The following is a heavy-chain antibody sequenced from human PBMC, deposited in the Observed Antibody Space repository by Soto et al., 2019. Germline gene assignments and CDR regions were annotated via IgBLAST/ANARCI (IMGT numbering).Heavy chain of an antibody. CDR1: GFTFSSYA. CDR3: ARVQRDFWSGSLPHPQGGMDV. Sequence: PGGSLRLSCAASGFTFSSYAMHWVRQTPGKGLEWVAVISYDGSNKYYADSVKGRFTISRDNSKNTLYLQMNSLRAEDTAVYYCARVQRDFWSGSLPHPQGGMDVWGQGTTVTVSS. J-gene: IGHJ6*02. CDR2: ISYDGSNK. V-gene: IGHV3-30-3*01. D-gene: IGHD3-3*01.